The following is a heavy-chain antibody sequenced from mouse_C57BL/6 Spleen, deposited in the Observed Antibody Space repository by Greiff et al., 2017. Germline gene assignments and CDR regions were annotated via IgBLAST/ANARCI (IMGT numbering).Heavy chain of an antibody. CDR2: INPGSGGT. CDR1: GYAFTNYL. V-gene: IGHV1-54*01. D-gene: IGHD2-2*01. Sequence: QVQLQQSGAELVRPGTSVKVSCKASGYAFTNYLIEWVKQRPGQGLEWIGVINPGSGGTNYNEKFKGKETLTADKSSSTAYMQLSSLTSEDSAVYFCARRGYGVAYWGQGTLVTVSA. CDR3: ARRGYGVAY. J-gene: IGHJ3*01.